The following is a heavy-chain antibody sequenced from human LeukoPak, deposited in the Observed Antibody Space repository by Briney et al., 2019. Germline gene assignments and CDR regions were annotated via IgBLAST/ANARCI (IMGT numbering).Heavy chain of an antibody. D-gene: IGHD3-22*01. Sequence: GGSLRLSCAASGFTFSNAWMSWVRQAPGKGLEWVGRIKRETDGGTTDYAAPVKGRFTISRDDSKSTLYLQMNSLETDDTAVYYCTTKYYYDSSGYNNFDYWGQGTLVTVSS. J-gene: IGHJ4*02. CDR1: GFTFSNAW. CDR3: TTKYYYDSSGYNNFDY. V-gene: IGHV3-15*01. CDR2: IKRETDGGTT.